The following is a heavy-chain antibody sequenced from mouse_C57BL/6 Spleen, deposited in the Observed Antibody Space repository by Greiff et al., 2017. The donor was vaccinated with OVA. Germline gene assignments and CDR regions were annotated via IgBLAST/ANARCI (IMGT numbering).Heavy chain of an antibody. CDR2: ISGGGGNT. J-gene: IGHJ2*01. CDR3: ARHYYFDY. CDR1: GFTFSSYT. V-gene: IGHV5-9*01. Sequence: EVLLVESGGGLVKPGGSLKLSCAASGFTFSSYTMSWVRQTPEKRLEWVATISGGGGNTYYPDSVKGRFTISRDNAKNTLYLQMSSLRSEDTALYYCARHYYFDYWGQGTTLTVSS.